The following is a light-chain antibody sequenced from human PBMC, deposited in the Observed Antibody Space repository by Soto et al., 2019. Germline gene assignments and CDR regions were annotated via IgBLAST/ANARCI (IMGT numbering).Light chain of an antibody. CDR2: ATS. CDR3: QPYKNWALT. Sequence: EVVITKSPATLYFSPGDCVTLSCRDSQGIGDTLAWYQPKPGQTPRLLIYATSDRATGDPASFSGSRYGPEVALTLVCLQSGDLAIYYCQPYKNWALTVGGGTKVE. V-gene: IGKV3-15*01. J-gene: IGKJ4*01. CDR1: QGIGDT.